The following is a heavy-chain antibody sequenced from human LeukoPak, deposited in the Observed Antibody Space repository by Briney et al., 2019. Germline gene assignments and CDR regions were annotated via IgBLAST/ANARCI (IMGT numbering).Heavy chain of an antibody. J-gene: IGHJ4*02. CDR2: IKSNNDGGTR. Sequence: GGSLRLSCAASGFTFSNYAMNWVRQAPGKGLEWVGRIKSNNDGGTRDYAVPVKGRFSISRDDSKDTVYLQMNSLKTEDTAVYYCTTDLYWEGTFDYWGQGTLVTVSS. V-gene: IGHV3-15*01. D-gene: IGHD1-26*01. CDR3: TTDLYWEGTFDY. CDR1: GFTFSNYA.